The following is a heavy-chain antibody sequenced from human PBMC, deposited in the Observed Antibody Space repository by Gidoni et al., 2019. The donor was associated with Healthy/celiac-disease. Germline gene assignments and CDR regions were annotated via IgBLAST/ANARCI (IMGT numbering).Heavy chain of an antibody. Sequence: QVQLVQSGAEVKKPGASVKVSCKASGYTFTSYGISWVRQAPGQGLEWMGWISAYNGNTNYAQKLQGRVTMTTDTSTSTAYMELRSLRSDDTAVYYCARDPPVDSSSWVYYYYGMDVWGQGTTVTVSS. D-gene: IGHD6-13*01. CDR3: ARDPPVDSSSWVYYYYGMDV. CDR2: ISAYNGNT. J-gene: IGHJ6*02. V-gene: IGHV1-18*01. CDR1: GYTFTSYG.